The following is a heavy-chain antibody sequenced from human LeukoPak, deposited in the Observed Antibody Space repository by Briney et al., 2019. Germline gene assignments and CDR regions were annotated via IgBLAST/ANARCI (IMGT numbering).Heavy chain of an antibody. D-gene: IGHD2-15*01. CDR3: ARGCSGGSCYLSY. CDR2: IYTSGST. J-gene: IGHJ4*02. CDR1: GGSISSGSYY. Sequence: SQTLSLTCTVSGGSISSGSYYWSWIRQPAGKGLEWIGRIYTSGSTNYNPSLKSRVTISVDTSKNQFSLKLSSVTAADTAVYYCARGCSGGSCYLSYWGQGTLVTVSS. V-gene: IGHV4-61*02.